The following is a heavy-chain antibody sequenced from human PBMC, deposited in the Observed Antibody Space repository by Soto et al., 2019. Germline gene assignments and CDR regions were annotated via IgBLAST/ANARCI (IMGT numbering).Heavy chain of an antibody. D-gene: IGHD2-15*01. CDR1: GFTFSSYA. V-gene: IGHV3-23*01. CDR3: AKSVRYCSGGVCYYSESDC. J-gene: IGHJ4*02. CDR2: ISGSGGNT. Sequence: EVQLLESGGGLVQPGGSLRLSCAASGFTFSSYAMSWVRRAPGKGLEWVSAISGSGGNTYYADSVKGRFTISRDNSKHTLYLQMNSLRAEDTAVYYCAKSVRYCSGGVCYYSESDCWGQGTLVTVSS.